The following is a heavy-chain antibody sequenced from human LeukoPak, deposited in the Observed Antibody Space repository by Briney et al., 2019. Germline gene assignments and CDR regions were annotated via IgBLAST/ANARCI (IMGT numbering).Heavy chain of an antibody. V-gene: IGHV4-4*02. CDR1: GGSISSTYW. CDR3: AREDPDRKIDY. Sequence: SGTLSLTCDVSGGSISSTYWWTWVRQSPGKGLEWIGEIYHSGFTNYNPSLKSRVTISLDKPKNHFSLKLSSVTAADTAVYYCAREDPDRKIDYWGQGTLVTVSS. CDR2: IYHSGFT. D-gene: IGHD1-14*01. J-gene: IGHJ4*02.